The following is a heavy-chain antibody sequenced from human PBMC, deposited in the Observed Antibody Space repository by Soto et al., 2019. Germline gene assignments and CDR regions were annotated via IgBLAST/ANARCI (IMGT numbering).Heavy chain of an antibody. V-gene: IGHV3-33*01. CDR1: GFTFSSYG. CDR2: IWYDGSNK. Sequence: QVQMVESGGGVVQPGRSLRLSCAASGFTFSSYGMHWVRQAPGKGLEWVAVIWYDGSNKYYADSVKGRFTISRDNSKNTLYLQMNSLRAEDTAVYYCARDSDYDDAFDIWVQWTMVTVSS. D-gene: IGHD5-12*01. J-gene: IGHJ3*02. CDR3: ARDSDYDDAFDI.